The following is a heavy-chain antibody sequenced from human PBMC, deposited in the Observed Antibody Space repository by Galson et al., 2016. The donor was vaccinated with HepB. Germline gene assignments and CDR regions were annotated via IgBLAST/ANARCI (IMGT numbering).Heavy chain of an antibody. Sequence: SLRLSCAASGFTFDDYGMHWVRQAPGKGLEWVSGTSWNSGSIGYADSVKGRFTISRDNSKNTLYMQVNSLRAEDTAVYYCSKGEFDFWGGHQSFEYWGQGTLVTVSS. D-gene: IGHD3-3*01. V-gene: IGHV3-9*01. CDR2: TSWNSGSI. CDR1: GFTFDDYG. J-gene: IGHJ4*02. CDR3: SKGEFDFWGGHQSFEY.